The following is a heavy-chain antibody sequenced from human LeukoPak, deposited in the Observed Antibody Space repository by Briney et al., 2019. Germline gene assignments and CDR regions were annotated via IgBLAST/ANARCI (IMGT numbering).Heavy chain of an antibody. V-gene: IGHV3-74*01. CDR1: GFTFSSYW. CDR3: ARKFEGGSYAFDV. J-gene: IGHJ3*01. D-gene: IGHD3-10*01. Sequence: QAGGSQRLSCAASGFTFSSYWMHWVRQAPGKGLVWVSRLNSDGRITNYADSVKGRFTISRDNARNTLYLQMNSLSAEDTAVYYCARKFEGGSYAFDVWGLGTMVTVSS. CDR2: LNSDGRIT.